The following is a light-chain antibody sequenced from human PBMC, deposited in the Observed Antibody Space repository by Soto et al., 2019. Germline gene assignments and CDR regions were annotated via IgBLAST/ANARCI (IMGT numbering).Light chain of an antibody. V-gene: IGKV1-33*01. CDR3: QQYNSYPWT. J-gene: IGKJ1*01. CDR1: QDINKN. Sequence: DIKMTQSPSSLSASVGDRVTITCQASQDINKNLIWYQQKPGKAPKLLIYDASDLESGVPSRFSGSESGTEFTLTINSLQPDDFATYYCQQYNSYPWTFGQGTKVDI. CDR2: DAS.